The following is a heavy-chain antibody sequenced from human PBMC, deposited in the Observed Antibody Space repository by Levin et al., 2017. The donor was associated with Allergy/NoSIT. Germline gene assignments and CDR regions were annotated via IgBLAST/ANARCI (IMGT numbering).Heavy chain of an antibody. V-gene: IGHV5-51*01. CDR2: IYPGDSDT. Sequence: ASVKVSCKGSGYSFTSYWIGWVRQMPGKGLEWMGIIYPGDSDTRYSPSFQGQVTISADKSIGTAYLQWSSLKASDAAMYYCARHMGAVSSPDYWGQGTLVTVSS. CDR3: ARHMGAVSSPDY. CDR1: GYSFTSYW. D-gene: IGHD3-16*01. J-gene: IGHJ4*02.